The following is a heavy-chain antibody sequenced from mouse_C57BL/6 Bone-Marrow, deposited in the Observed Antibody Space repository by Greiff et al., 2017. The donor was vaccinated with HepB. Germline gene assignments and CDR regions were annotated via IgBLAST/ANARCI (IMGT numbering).Heavy chain of an antibody. CDR1: GYTFTDYN. J-gene: IGHJ2*01. V-gene: IGHV1-18*01. CDR2: INPNNGGT. Sequence: VQLQQSGPELVKPGASVKIPCKASGYTFTDYNMDWVKQSHGKSLEWIGDINPNNGGTIYNQKFKGKATLTVDKSSSTAYMELRSLTSEDTAVYYCARGFIFDYWGQGTTLTVSS. CDR3: ARGFIFDY. D-gene: IGHD1-1*01.